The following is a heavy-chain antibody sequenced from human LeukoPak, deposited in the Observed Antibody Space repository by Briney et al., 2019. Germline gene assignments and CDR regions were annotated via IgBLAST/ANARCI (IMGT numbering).Heavy chain of an antibody. CDR1: GFTFRSYN. J-gene: IGHJ4*02. CDR2: ISSSSSYI. Sequence: GGSLRLSCEASGFTFRSYNMNWVRQAPGKGLEWVSSISSSSSYIYSADSVKGRFTIPRDNAKNSMYLQMNSLRAEDTAVYYCARDRSYGAPFDYWGQGTLVTVSS. CDR3: ARDRSYGAPFDY. D-gene: IGHD2-15*01. V-gene: IGHV3-21*01.